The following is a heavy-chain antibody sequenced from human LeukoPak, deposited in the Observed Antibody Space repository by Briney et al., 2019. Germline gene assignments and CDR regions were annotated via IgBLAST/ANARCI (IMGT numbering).Heavy chain of an antibody. CDR2: ISYDGSNK. J-gene: IGHJ4*02. Sequence: GRSLRLSCAASGFTFSSYAMHWVRQAPGKGLEWVAVISYDGSNKYYADSVKGRFTISRDNAKNSLYLQMNSLRAEDTAVYYCAREPFWSGYYSNLHFDYWGQGTLVTVSS. CDR3: AREPFWSGYYSNLHFDY. D-gene: IGHD3-3*01. V-gene: IGHV3-30-3*01. CDR1: GFTFSSYA.